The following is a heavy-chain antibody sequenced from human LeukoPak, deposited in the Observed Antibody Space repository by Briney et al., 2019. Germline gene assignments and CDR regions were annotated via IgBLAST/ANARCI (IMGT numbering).Heavy chain of an antibody. V-gene: IGHV4-61*02. J-gene: IGHJ3*02. Sequence: SQTLSLTCTVSGDSISSGDYYWSWIPQPAGKGLEWIGRISSSGSTNYNPSLKSRVTISVDTSKNQSSLKLSSVTAADTAVYFCARGPYSYDSSGAFDIWGQGTMVTVSS. CDR3: ARGPYSYDSSGAFDI. D-gene: IGHD3-22*01. CDR1: GDSISSGDYY. CDR2: ISSSGST.